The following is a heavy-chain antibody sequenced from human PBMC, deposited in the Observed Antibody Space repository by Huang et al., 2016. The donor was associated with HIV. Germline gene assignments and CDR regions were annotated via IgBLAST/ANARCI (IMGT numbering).Heavy chain of an antibody. D-gene: IGHD1-26*01. J-gene: IGHJ4*02. CDR2: ISDDGSNK. CDR1: GFSFSTYG. CDR3: AKDGADEEWDIDY. Sequence: VQLVESGGGVVQPGRSLRLACAASGFSFSTYGLHWGRQAPGKGLEGVAVISDDGSNKYYAHAVKGRFNISRDTSENKVYLQMNSLRHEDTAVYYCAKDGADEEWDIDYWGQGTLVTVSS. V-gene: IGHV3-30*18.